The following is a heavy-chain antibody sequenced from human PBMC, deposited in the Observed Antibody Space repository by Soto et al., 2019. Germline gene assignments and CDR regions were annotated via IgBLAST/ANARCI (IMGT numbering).Heavy chain of an antibody. Sequence: SETLSLTCTVSVDSVTRNDCYWSWIRQSPGKGLEWIGYIFYRGITLYNPSLKSRVTMSVDTSKNQFSLQLTSVTAADTAVYYCARALGSSPLSYWGQGTLVTVSS. CDR1: VDSVTRNDCY. J-gene: IGHJ4*02. CDR3: ARALGSSPLSY. V-gene: IGHV4-31*03. D-gene: IGHD6-6*01. CDR2: IFYRGIT.